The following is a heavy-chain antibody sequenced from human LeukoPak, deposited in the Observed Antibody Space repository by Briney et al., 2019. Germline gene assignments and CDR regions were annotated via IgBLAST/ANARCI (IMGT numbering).Heavy chain of an antibody. CDR2: INPNSGGT. Sequence: ASVKVSCKASGYTFTGDYMHWVRQAPGQGLEWMGWINPNSGGTNYAQKFQGRVTMTRDTSISTAHMELSRLKSDDTAVYYCARSSEIDYWGQGTLVTVSS. V-gene: IGHV1-2*02. CDR1: GYTFTGDY. D-gene: IGHD6-6*01. J-gene: IGHJ4*02. CDR3: ARSSEIDY.